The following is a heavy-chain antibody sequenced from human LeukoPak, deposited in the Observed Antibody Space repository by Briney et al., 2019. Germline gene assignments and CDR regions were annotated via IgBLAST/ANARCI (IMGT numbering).Heavy chain of an antibody. V-gene: IGHV1-2*02. J-gene: IGHJ3*02. Sequence: ASVKVSCKASGYTFTGYYMHWVRPAPGQGLAWMGWINPNSGGTNYAQKFQGRVTMTRDTSISTAYMELSRLRSDDTAVYYCARPYYYDSSGYYPSAYAFDIWGQGTMVTVSS. CDR1: GYTFTGYY. CDR3: ARPYYYDSSGYYPSAYAFDI. CDR2: INPNSGGT. D-gene: IGHD3-22*01.